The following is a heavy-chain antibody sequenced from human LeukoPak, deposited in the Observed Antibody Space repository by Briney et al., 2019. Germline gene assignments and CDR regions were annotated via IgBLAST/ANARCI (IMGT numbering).Heavy chain of an antibody. D-gene: IGHD6-13*01. Sequence: ASVKVSCKASGYTFTSYYMHWVRQAPGQGLEWMGIINPSGGSTSYAQKFQGRVTMTRDTSTSTVYMELSSLRSEDTAVYYCATPGYSSSWFPYFQHWGQSTLVTVSS. J-gene: IGHJ1*01. CDR1: GYTFTSYY. V-gene: IGHV1-46*03. CDR2: INPSGGST. CDR3: ATPGYSSSWFPYFQH.